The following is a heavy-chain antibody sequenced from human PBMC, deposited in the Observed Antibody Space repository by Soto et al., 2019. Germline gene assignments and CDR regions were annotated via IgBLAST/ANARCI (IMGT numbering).Heavy chain of an antibody. J-gene: IGHJ5*02. Sequence: GASVKVSCKASGYTFTGYYMHWVRQAPGQGLEWMGWINPNSGGTNYAQKFQGWVTTTRDTSISTAYMELSRLRSDDTAVYYCARSYCSGGSCYPTGLFDPWGQGTLVTVSS. CDR3: ARSYCSGGSCYPTGLFDP. V-gene: IGHV1-2*04. CDR1: GYTFTGYY. CDR2: INPNSGGT. D-gene: IGHD2-15*01.